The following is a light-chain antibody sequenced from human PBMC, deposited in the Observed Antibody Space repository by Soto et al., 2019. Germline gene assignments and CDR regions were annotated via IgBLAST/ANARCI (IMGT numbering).Light chain of an antibody. J-gene: IGKJ4*01. V-gene: IGKV3-20*01. CDR1: QSVGKNY. CDR2: DAS. CDR3: QQYAYAPLT. Sequence: EIVLTQSPGTLSLSPGERATLSCRASQSVGKNYLAWYQQKPGQAPRLLVYDASTRATGVPDRFSGSGSGTDFTLTISRLGPEDFAVYYCQQYAYAPLTFGGGTKVEIK.